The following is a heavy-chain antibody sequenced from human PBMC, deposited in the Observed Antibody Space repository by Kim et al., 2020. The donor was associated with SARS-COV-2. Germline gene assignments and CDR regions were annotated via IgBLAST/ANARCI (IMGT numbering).Heavy chain of an antibody. J-gene: IGHJ6*02. CDR2: ISSSSYYI. Sequence: GGSLRLSCAASGFTFSSYSMNWVRQAPGKGLEWVSSISSSSYYIYYADSVRGRFTISRDNARNSLYLQMDSLRAEATAVYYCARDPRVRANFYGMDVWGQGTTGTVSS. CDR3: ARDPRVRANFYGMDV. V-gene: IGHV3-21*01. CDR1: GFTFSSYS.